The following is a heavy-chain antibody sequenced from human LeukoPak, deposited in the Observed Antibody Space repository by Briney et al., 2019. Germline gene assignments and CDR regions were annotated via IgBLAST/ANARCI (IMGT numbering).Heavy chain of an antibody. V-gene: IGHV3-64*01. CDR3: AREPKNYEFWSGNGMDV. J-gene: IGHJ6*02. CDR1: GFTFSNYA. Sequence: GGSLRLSCAASGFTFSNYAMHWVRQAPGKGLEYVSAISRSGGSTFYANSVKGRFTISRDNSKNTVYLQMGSLRPEDMGVYYCAREPKNYEFWSGNGMDVWGQGTTVTVSS. D-gene: IGHD3-3*01. CDR2: ISRSGGST.